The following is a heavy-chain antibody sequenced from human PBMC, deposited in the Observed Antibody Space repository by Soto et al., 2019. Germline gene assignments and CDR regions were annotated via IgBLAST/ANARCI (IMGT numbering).Heavy chain of an antibody. V-gene: IGHV4-34*01. CDR1: GGSFSGYF. Sequence: SETLFLTCDVYGGSFSGYFWNWIRQYPGKGLEWIGKVNHNGRNNYNPSLKSRVTISLDMSKKQISLKLTSVTAADTAVYYCARGGSSDWQVAFDFWGQGTMVTVSS. D-gene: IGHD6-19*01. J-gene: IGHJ3*01. CDR3: ARGGSSDWQVAFDF. CDR2: VNHNGRN.